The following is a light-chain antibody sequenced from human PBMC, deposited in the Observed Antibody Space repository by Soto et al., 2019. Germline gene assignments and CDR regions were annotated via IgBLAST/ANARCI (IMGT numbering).Light chain of an antibody. J-gene: IGKJ1*01. V-gene: IGKV3-15*01. CDR2: GAS. CDR1: QNISSN. CDR3: QQYNTWPWGT. Sequence: EVVMTQSPATLSVSPGERATLSCRASQNISSNLAWYQQKPGRAPNLLIYGASTRATGVPARFSGGGAGTDFTLTISSLQSEDFAVYYCQQYNTWPWGTFGQGTKVEIK.